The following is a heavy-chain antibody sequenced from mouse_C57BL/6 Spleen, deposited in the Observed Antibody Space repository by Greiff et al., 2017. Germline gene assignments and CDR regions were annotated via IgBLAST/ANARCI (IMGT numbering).Heavy chain of an antibody. V-gene: IGHV1-50*01. CDR2: IDPSDSYT. D-gene: IGHD1-1*01. Sequence: QVQLQQPGAELVKPGASVKLSCKASGYTFTSYWMQWVKQRPGQGLEWIGEIDPSDSYTNYNQKFKGKATLTVDTSSSTAYMQLSSLTSEDSAVYYCARSRDYGRFAYWGQGTLVTVSA. CDR1: GYTFTSYW. J-gene: IGHJ3*01. CDR3: ARSRDYGRFAY.